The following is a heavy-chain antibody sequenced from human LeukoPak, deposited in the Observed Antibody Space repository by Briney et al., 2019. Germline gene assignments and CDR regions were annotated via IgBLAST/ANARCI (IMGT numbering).Heavy chain of an antibody. CDR2: IIPILGIA. J-gene: IGHJ4*02. CDR1: GGTFSSYA. CDR3: ARDQLYGDYGSL. V-gene: IGHV1-69*04. D-gene: IGHD4-17*01. Sequence: GASVKVSCKASGGTFSSYAISWVRQAPGQGLEWMGRIIPILGIANYAQKFQGRVTITADKSTSTAYMELSSLRSEDTAVYYCARDQLYGDYGSLWGQGTLVTVSS.